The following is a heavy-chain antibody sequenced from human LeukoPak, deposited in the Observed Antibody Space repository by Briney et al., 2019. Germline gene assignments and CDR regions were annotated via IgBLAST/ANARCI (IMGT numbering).Heavy chain of an antibody. D-gene: IGHD3-9*01. V-gene: IGHV3-53*01. J-gene: IGHJ4*02. CDR2: IYSGGST. CDR1: GFTVSSNY. CDR3: AREKKTGYGRASDY. Sequence: GGSLRLSCAASGFTVSSNYMSWVRQAPGKVLEWVSIIYSGGSTFYADSVKGRFTISRDNSKNTLYLQMNSLRAEDTAVYYCAREKKTGYGRASDYWGQGTLVTVSS.